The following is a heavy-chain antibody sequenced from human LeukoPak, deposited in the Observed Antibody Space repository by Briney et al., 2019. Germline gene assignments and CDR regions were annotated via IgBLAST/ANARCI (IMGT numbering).Heavy chain of an antibody. CDR1: GGSISTYY. CDR3: ASGDSSGYSYYFDY. CDR2: IHNSGNT. D-gene: IGHD3-22*01. J-gene: IGHJ4*02. V-gene: IGHV4-4*08. Sequence: SETLSLTCTVSGGSISTYYWSWIRQPPGKGLEWIGYIHNSGNTNYNPSLKSRVTISVDTSKNQFSLKLSSVTAADTAVYYCASGDSSGYSYYFDYWGQGTLVTVSS.